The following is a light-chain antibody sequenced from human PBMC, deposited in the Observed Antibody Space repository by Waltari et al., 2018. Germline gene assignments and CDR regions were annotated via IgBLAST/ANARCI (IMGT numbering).Light chain of an antibody. V-gene: IGKV3-20*01. CDR3: QQYGSSTYT. CDR1: QSVTSGY. Sequence: EIVLTQSPGTLSLSPGERATLSCRASQSVTSGYLAWYQQKPGQAPRLLIYGASIRATGIPYRFSGSGSGTDFTLTISRLEPEDFAVYYCQQYGSSTYTFGQGTKLEIK. CDR2: GAS. J-gene: IGKJ2*01.